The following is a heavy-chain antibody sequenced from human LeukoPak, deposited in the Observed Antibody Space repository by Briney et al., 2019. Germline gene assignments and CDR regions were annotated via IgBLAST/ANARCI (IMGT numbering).Heavy chain of an antibody. CDR3: AREANRRYYYYYYMDV. V-gene: IGHV4-4*07. CDR2: IYTSGST. J-gene: IGHJ6*03. CDR1: GGSISSYY. D-gene: IGHD1-14*01. Sequence: SETLSLTCTVSGGSISSYYWSWIRQPAGKGLEWIGRIYTSGSTNYNPSLKSRVTMSVDTSKNQFSLKLSSVTAADTAVYYCAREANRRYYYYYYMDVWGKGTTVTISS.